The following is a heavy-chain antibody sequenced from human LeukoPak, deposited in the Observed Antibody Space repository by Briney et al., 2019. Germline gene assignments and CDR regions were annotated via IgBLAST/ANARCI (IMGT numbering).Heavy chain of an antibody. V-gene: IGHV1-2*02. CDR2: INPNSGGT. J-gene: IGHJ5*02. CDR3: ARESTEQLVGNWFDP. CDR1: GYTFTGYY. Sequence: ASVKVSCKASGYTFTGYYMHWVRQAPGQGHEWMGWINPNSGGTNYAQKFQGRVTMTRDTSISTAYMELSRLRSDDTAVYYCARESTEQLVGNWFDPWGQGTLVTVSS. D-gene: IGHD6-13*01.